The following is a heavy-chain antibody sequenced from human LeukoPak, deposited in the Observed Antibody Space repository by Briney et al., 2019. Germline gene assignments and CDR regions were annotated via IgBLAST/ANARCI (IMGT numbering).Heavy chain of an antibody. J-gene: IGHJ4*02. D-gene: IGHD2-15*01. CDR3: ARTIPPLHHGGY. CDR1: GYTFTSYG. Sequence: ASVKVSCKASGYTFTSYGISWVRQAPGQGLEWMGWISAYDGNTNYAQKLQGRVTMTTDTSTSTAYMELRSLRSDDTAVYYCARTIPPLHHGGYWGQGTLVTVSS. V-gene: IGHV1-18*01. CDR2: ISAYDGNT.